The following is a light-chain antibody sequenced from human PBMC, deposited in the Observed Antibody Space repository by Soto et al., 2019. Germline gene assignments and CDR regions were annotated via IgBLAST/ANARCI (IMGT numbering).Light chain of an antibody. J-gene: IGKJ1*01. CDR3: QNDNSAPWT. CDR2: AAS. CDR1: QGITDY. V-gene: IGKV1-27*01. Sequence: DIQMTQSPSSLSASVGDRVTITCRASQGITDYLAWYQQKPGQVPNLLIYAASTLQSGVPSRFSGSGSGTDFTLTITGLQPEDGATDYGQNDNSAPWTFGQGTKVEIK.